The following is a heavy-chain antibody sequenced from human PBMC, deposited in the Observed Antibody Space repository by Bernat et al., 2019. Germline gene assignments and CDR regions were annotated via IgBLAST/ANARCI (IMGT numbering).Heavy chain of an antibody. Sequence: EVQLLESGGGLVQPGGSLRLSCAASGFTFSSYALTWVRQTPGTGLEWVSGSGGSGDRGRTYYADSVKGRFTISRDNSKSTLYLQMNSLRAEDTAVYYCARDGQITMIVVGEYYFDYWGQGTLVTVSS. V-gene: IGHV3-23*01. J-gene: IGHJ4*02. CDR3: ARDGQITMIVVGEYYFDY. D-gene: IGHD3-22*01. CDR2: SGGSGDRGRT. CDR1: GFTFSSYA.